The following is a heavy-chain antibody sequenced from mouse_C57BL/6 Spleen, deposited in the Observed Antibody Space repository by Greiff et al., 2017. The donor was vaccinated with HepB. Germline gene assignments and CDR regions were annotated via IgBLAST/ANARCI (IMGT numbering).Heavy chain of an antibody. D-gene: IGHD2-3*01. V-gene: IGHV1-81*01. J-gene: IGHJ3*01. CDR3: ARSDDDRGFCAY. Sequence: VQLQQSGAELARPGASVKLSCKASGYTFTSYGISWVKQRTGQGLEWIGEIYPRSGNTYYNEKFKGKATLTADKSSSTAYMELRSLTSEDSAVYFCARSDDDRGFCAYWGQGTLVTVSA. CDR2: IYPRSGNT. CDR1: GYTFTSYG.